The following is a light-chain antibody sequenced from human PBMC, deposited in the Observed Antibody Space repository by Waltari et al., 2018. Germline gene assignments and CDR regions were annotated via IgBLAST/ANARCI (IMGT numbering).Light chain of an antibody. J-gene: IGLJ2*01. Sequence: QSALTQPASVSGSPGQSITISCTGSSSDVGRHDSVSWYQEHPGQAPKVIIFDVNTRPSGVSDRFSASKSGNTASLTISGLQAEDETTYYCSSQSFDDVLIFGGGTKLTVL. CDR2: DVN. CDR3: SSQSFDDVLI. CDR1: SSDVGRHDS. V-gene: IGLV2-14*03.